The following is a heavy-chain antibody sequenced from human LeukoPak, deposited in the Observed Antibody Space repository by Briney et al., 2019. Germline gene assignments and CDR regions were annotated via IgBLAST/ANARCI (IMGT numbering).Heavy chain of an antibody. D-gene: IGHD6-19*01. CDR1: GYTFTAHY. Sequence: ASVKVSCKASGYTFTAHYVHWVRQAPGQGLEWMGWINPISGVTDSAQKFQGRVTMTRDTSITTAYMELSRLTSDDTAVYYCARDTGIAVLSDYWGQGTLVTVSS. V-gene: IGHV1-2*02. CDR2: INPISGVT. CDR3: ARDTGIAVLSDY. J-gene: IGHJ4*02.